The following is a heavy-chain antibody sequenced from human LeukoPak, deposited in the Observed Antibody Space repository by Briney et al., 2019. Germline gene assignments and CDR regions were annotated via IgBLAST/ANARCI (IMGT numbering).Heavy chain of an antibody. CDR2: INSDGSST. D-gene: IGHD5-12*01. V-gene: IGHV3-74*01. CDR1: GFTFSSYW. J-gene: IGHJ4*02. Sequence: GGSLRLSCAASGFTFSSYWMHWVRQAPGKGLVWVSRINSDGSSTSYADSVKGRFTISRDNAKNTLYLQMNSLRAEDTAVYYCAKNEWLRLLNYWGQGTLVTVSS. CDR3: AKNEWLRLLNY.